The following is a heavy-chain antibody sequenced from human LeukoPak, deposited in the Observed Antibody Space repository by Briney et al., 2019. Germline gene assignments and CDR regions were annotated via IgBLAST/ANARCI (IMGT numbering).Heavy chain of an antibody. V-gene: IGHV1-2*02. CDR1: GYTFTGYY. D-gene: IGHD5-24*01. CDR2: INPNSGGT. J-gene: IGHJ4*02. CDR3: ARATLRWLQIRDLGC. Sequence: ASVKVSCKASGYTFTGYYMHWVRQAPGQGLEWMGWINPNSGGTNYAQKFQGRVTMTKDTSISTAYMELSRLRSDDTAVYYCARATLRWLQIRDLGCWGQGTLVTVSS.